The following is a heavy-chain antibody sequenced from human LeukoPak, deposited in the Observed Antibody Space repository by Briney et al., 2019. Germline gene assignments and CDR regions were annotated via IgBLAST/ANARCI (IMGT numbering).Heavy chain of an antibody. V-gene: IGHV4-59*01. D-gene: IGHD3-22*01. CDR3: AGNYYDNIYRPF. J-gene: IGHJ3*01. CDR2: IYYSGST. CDR1: GGSISSYY. Sequence: SETLSLTCTVSGGSISSYYWSWIRQPPGKGLEWIGYIYYSGSTNYNPSLKSRVTISVDTSMNQFSLKLSSVTAADTAVYCCAGNYYDNIYRPFWGQGTMVTVSS.